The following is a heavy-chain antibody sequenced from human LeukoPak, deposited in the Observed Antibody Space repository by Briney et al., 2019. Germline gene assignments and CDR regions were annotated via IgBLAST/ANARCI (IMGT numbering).Heavy chain of an antibody. CDR3: ARDGNRSGWYRGYYFDY. D-gene: IGHD6-19*01. V-gene: IGHV4-4*07. J-gene: IGHJ4*02. CDR1: GGSISSYY. CDR2: IYTSGST. Sequence: SETLSLTCTVSGGSISSYYWSWIRQPAAKELEWIGRIYTSGSTNYNHSLKSRVTMSVDTSKNQFSLKLSSVTAADTAVYYCARDGNRSGWYRGYYFDYWGQGTLVTVSS.